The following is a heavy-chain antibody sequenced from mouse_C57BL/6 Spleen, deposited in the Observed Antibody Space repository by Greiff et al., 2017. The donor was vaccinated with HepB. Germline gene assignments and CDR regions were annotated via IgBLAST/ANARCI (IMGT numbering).Heavy chain of an antibody. D-gene: IGHD1-1*01. Sequence: VQVVESGAELVKPGASVKISCKASGYAFSSYWMNWVKQRPGKGLEWIGQIYPGDGDTNYNGKFKGKGTLTADKSSSTAYMPLSSLTSEDSAVYFCATTVVATYYAMDYWGQGTSVTVSS. J-gene: IGHJ4*01. CDR2: IYPGDGDT. V-gene: IGHV1-80*01. CDR1: GYAFSSYW. CDR3: ATTVVATYYAMDY.